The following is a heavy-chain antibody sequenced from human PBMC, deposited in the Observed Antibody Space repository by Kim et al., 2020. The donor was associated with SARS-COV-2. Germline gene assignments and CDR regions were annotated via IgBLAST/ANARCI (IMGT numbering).Heavy chain of an antibody. V-gene: IGHV4-34*01. D-gene: IGHD3-22*01. Sequence: GSLRLSCAVYGGSFSGYYWSWIRQPPGKGLEWIGEINHSGSTNYNPSLKSRVTISVDTSKNQFSLKLSSVTAADTVVYYCARRTMIVVVLFDYWGQGTLVTVSS. J-gene: IGHJ4*02. CDR2: INHSGST. CDR1: GGSFSGYY. CDR3: ARRTMIVVVLFDY.